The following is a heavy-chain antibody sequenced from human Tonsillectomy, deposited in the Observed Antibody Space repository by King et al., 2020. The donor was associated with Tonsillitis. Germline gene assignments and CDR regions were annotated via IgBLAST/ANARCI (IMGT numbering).Heavy chain of an antibody. CDR3: AKDQALILTGPGAFDI. J-gene: IGHJ3*02. V-gene: IGHV3-23*04. CDR1: GFTFSSYA. Sequence: GQLVESGGGLVQPGGSLRLSCAASGFTFSSYAMNWVSQAPGKGLEWVSAISGAGVGTYYADSVKGRFTISRDNSENALYLQMNSLRAEDTAVYYCAKDQALILTGPGAFDIWGQGTMVTVSS. D-gene: IGHD3-9*01. CDR2: ISGAGVGT.